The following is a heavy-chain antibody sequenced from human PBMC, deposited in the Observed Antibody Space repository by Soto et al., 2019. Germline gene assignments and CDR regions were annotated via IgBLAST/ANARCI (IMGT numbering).Heavy chain of an antibody. Sequence: QVQLVESGGGVVQPGRSLRLSCAASGFTFSSYGMHWVRQAPGKGLEWVAVIWYDGSNKYYADSVKGRFTISRDNSKNTLYLQMYSLRAEDTAVYYCARRANSDYGDYGDYWGQGTLVTVSS. CDR3: ARRANSDYGDYGDY. J-gene: IGHJ4*02. CDR2: IWYDGSNK. V-gene: IGHV3-33*01. D-gene: IGHD4-17*01. CDR1: GFTFSSYG.